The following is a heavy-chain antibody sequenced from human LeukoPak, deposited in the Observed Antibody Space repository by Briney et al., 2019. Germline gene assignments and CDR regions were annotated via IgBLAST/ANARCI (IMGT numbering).Heavy chain of an antibody. CDR2: MYYSGST. CDR1: GGSISSSSYY. CDR3: ARDPNGYYFDY. V-gene: IGHV4-39*07. J-gene: IGHJ4*02. Sequence: SETLSLTCTVSGGSISSSSYYWGWIRQPPGKGLGWIGTMYYSGSTYYHPSLRSRVTMSVDTSKNHFSLKLSSVTAADTAVYYCARDPNGYYFDYWGQGTLVTVSS.